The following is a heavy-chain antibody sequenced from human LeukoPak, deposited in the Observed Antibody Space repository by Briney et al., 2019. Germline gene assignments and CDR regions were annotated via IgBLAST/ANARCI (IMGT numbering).Heavy chain of an antibody. CDR2: IKQDRSEK. CDR1: GFTFSSYW. Sequence: GGSLRLSCAASGFTFSSYWMSWVRQAPGKGLEWVANIKQDRSEKYYVDSVKGRFTISRDNAKNSLYLQMNSLRAEDTAVYYCARGGYYYYYGMDVWGQGTTVTVSS. CDR3: ARGGYYYYYGMDV. J-gene: IGHJ6*02. V-gene: IGHV3-7*01.